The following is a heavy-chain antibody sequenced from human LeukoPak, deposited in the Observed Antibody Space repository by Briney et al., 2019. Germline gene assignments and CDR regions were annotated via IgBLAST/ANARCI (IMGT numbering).Heavy chain of an antibody. CDR2: IIPIFGTA. J-gene: IGHJ3*02. D-gene: IGHD1-26*01. V-gene: IGHV1-69*05. CDR1: GGTVTSYA. Sequence: GASVKVSCKASGGTVTSYAISWVRQAPGQGLEWMGGIIPIFGTANYAQKFQGRVTITTDESTSTAYMELSSLRSEDTAVDYCAGPIVGATLDALDIWGRGKMVLVS. CDR3: AGPIVGATLDALDI.